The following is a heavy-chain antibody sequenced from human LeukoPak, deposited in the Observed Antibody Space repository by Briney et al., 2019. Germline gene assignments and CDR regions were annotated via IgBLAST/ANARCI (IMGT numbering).Heavy chain of an antibody. V-gene: IGHV3-23*01. CDR2: ISGSGCST. CDR1: GFTVSSYA. J-gene: IGHJ4*02. CDR3: AKGNSSSWYAPLDY. D-gene: IGHD6-13*01. Sequence: PGGSLRLSCAASGFTVSSYAMSWVRQAPGKWLEWVSAISGSGCSTYYADSVKGRFTISRDNSKNTLYLQMNSLRAEDTAVYYCAKGNSSSWYAPLDYWGQGTLVTVSS.